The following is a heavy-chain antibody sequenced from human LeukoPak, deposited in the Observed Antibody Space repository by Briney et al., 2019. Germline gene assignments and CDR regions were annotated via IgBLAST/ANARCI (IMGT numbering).Heavy chain of an antibody. CDR1: GGSISSYN. Sequence: SETLSLTCTVSGGSISSYNWSWSRHSPPKRLQWIVDVYYSGGTTYNPPPKSRVTISVDTSKNQFSLKLSSVTAADTAVYYCARPKDIRMASKRGIEMDYCGQGTLVTVSS. D-gene: IGHD5-24*01. V-gene: IGHV4-59*01. CDR2: VYYSGGT. CDR3: ARPKDIRMASKRGIEMDY. J-gene: IGHJ4*02.